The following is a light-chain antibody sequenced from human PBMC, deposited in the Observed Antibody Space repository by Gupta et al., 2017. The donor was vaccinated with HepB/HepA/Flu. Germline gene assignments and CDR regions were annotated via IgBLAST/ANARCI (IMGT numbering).Light chain of an antibody. J-gene: IGLJ3*02. V-gene: IGLV1-47*01. CDR3: VAWDDTRGGWL. Sequence: QSVLSHPPSASGPPGQRVVSSCSGSSSNIGTNFVYWYQHLPGAAPRPLIYRSNQRPSGVPERFSGSKSGTSASLSIGGLRAEDEADYYCVAWDDTRGGWLFGGGTRLTVL. CDR1: SSNIGTNF. CDR2: RSN.